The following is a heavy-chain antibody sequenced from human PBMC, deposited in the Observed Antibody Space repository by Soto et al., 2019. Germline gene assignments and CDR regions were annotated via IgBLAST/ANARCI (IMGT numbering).Heavy chain of an antibody. J-gene: IGHJ4*02. Sequence: EVQLVESGGGLVHPGRSLRLSCVGSGFTFDEFAIHWVRQAPGKGLEWVSGISWDSGSINYADSVRGRFTISRDNAKKSLYLHMTSLGSEDTAFYYCAKIVTRHSLVPVFDQWGQGALVTVSS. CDR2: ISWDSGSI. D-gene: IGHD2-21*01. CDR1: GFTFDEFA. CDR3: AKIVTRHSLVPVFDQ. V-gene: IGHV3-9*01.